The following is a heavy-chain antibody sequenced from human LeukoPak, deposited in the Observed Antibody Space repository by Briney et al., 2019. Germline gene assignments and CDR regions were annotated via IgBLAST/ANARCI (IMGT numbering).Heavy chain of an antibody. CDR2: ISGSGGST. D-gene: IGHD6-13*01. CDR1: GFTFSSYA. V-gene: IGHV3-23*01. Sequence: GGSLRLSCAASGFTFSSYAMRWVRQAPGKGLEWVSTISGSGGSTYYADSVKGRFTISRDNSKNTLYLQLNSLRAEDTAVYFCANDAAQQQLSNLFYGMDVWGQGTTVTVSS. CDR3: ANDAAQQQLSNLFYGMDV. J-gene: IGHJ6*02.